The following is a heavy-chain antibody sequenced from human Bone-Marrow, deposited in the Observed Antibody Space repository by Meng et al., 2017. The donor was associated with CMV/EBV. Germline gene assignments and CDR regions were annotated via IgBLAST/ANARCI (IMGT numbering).Heavy chain of an antibody. CDR2: IKCDGSEK. CDR1: GFTFSSSW. D-gene: IGHD4-23*01. V-gene: IGHV3-52*01. J-gene: IGHJ6*02. CDR3: ARDVTTLGYSGTDV. Sequence: GESLKISCAASGFTFSSSWMHWVCQAPEKGLEWVADIKCDGSEKYYVDSVKGRLTISRDNAKNSLYLQVNSLRAEDMTVYYCARDVTTLGYSGTDVWGQGTTVTVSS.